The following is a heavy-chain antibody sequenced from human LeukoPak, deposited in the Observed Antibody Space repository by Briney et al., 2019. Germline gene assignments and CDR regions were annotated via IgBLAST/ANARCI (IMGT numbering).Heavy chain of an antibody. CDR1: GGSISSGSYY. Sequence: SETLSLTCTVSGGSISSGSYYWSWIRQPAGKGLEWIGRIYTSGSTNYNPSLKSRVTISVDTSKNQLSLKLSSVTAADTAVYYCARDGPYDSSGYIRNYWGQGTLVTVSS. D-gene: IGHD3-22*01. CDR2: IYTSGST. CDR3: ARDGPYDSSGYIRNY. J-gene: IGHJ4*02. V-gene: IGHV4-61*02.